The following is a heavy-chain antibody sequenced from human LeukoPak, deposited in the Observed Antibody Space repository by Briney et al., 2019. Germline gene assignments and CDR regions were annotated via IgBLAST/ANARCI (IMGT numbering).Heavy chain of an antibody. V-gene: IGHV1-2*02. CDR3: TREDY. CDR2: INPSNGGT. J-gene: IGHJ4*02. CDR1: GFTFRDYG. Sequence: GGSLRLSCAASGFTFRDYGMHWVRQAPGQGLEWMGWINPSNGGTNYAHNFQGRVTMTRDTSISTAYMELSRLRSDDTAVYYCTREDYWGQGTLVTVSS.